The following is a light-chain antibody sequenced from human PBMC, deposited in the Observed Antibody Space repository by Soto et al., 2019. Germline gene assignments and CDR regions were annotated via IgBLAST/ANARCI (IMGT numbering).Light chain of an antibody. V-gene: IGLV1-51*02. CDR1: SSNIGNNY. Sequence: QSVLTQPPSVSAAPGQRVTISCSGSSSNIGNNYVSWYQQLPGTAPKLLIYDNNKRPSGIPDRFSGSKSGTSATLDITRLQSGDEAYFYCGTWDSSLSVVLFGGGTKLTVL. J-gene: IGLJ2*01. CDR3: GTWDSSLSVVL. CDR2: DNN.